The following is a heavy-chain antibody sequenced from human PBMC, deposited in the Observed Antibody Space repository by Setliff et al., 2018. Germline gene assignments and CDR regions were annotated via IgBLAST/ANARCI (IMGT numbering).Heavy chain of an antibody. J-gene: IGHJ6*03. CDR1: GGSVGTDYNY. D-gene: IGHD3-3*01. V-gene: IGHV4-61*09. CDR2: IYTTWSS. CDR3: ARVSGFLYMVD. Sequence: SETLSLTCTVSGGSVGTDYNYWSWIRQPAGKGLEWIGHIYTTWSSKYNPSLESRVTISLDASKNQFSLEMTSVTAADTAVYYCARVSGFLYMVDGGKGTTVTV.